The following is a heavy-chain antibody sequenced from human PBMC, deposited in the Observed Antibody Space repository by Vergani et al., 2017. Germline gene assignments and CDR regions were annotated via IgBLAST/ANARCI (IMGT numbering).Heavy chain of an antibody. Sequence: QVRLQQPGPGLVKPSQTRSLTCAISGDTISDNIAAWNWVRQSPSRGLEWLGRTYYRSKWYSDYVVSLKSRITINPDTSKNQFSLHLNSVTPEDTAVYYCTRSHTHLYAGAGMDVWGEGTTVTVSS. CDR1: GDTISDNIAA. CDR3: TRSHTHLYAGAGMDV. J-gene: IGHJ6*04. D-gene: IGHD2-2*01. V-gene: IGHV6-1*01. CDR2: TYYRSKWYS.